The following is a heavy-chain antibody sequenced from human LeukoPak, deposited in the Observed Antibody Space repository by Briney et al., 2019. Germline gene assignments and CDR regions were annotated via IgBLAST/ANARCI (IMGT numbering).Heavy chain of an antibody. V-gene: IGHV3-7*01. CDR1: GFPFSSYW. CDR3: ARLTGTTGFDY. CDR2: IKQDGSDK. D-gene: IGHD1-1*01. Sequence: GGSLRLSCAASGFPFSSYWMSWDRQAPGKGLEWVANIKQDGSDKYYVDSVKGRFTISRDNAKNSLYLQLNSLRADDTAVYYCARLTGTTGFDYWGQGTLVTVSS. J-gene: IGHJ4*02.